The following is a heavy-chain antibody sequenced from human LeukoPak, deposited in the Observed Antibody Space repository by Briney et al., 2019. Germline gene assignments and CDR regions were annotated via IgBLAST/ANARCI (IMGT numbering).Heavy chain of an antibody. Sequence: GESLKISCKGSGYSFTSYWIGWVRQMPGKGLEWMGIIYPGDSDTRYSPSFQGQVTISAGKSISTAYLQWSSLKASDTAMYYCARQGDCSGGSCSLSFDYWGQGTLVTVSS. V-gene: IGHV5-51*01. CDR3: ARQGDCSGGSCSLSFDY. CDR1: GYSFTSYW. J-gene: IGHJ4*02. CDR2: IYPGDSDT. D-gene: IGHD2-15*01.